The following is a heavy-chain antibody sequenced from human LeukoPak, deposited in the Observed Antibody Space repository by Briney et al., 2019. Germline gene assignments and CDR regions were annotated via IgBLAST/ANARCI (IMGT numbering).Heavy chain of an antibody. CDR2: IKQDGSEK. CDR1: GFTLSNYW. J-gene: IGHJ4*02. CDR3: ARGLHSFDY. V-gene: IGHV3-7*01. Sequence: GGALRLSCAASGFTLSNYWMSWVRQAPGKALEWVANIKQDGSEKYYVDSVKGRFTISRDNAKNSLYLQINSLGAEDTAVYYCARGLHSFDYWGQGTLVTVSS.